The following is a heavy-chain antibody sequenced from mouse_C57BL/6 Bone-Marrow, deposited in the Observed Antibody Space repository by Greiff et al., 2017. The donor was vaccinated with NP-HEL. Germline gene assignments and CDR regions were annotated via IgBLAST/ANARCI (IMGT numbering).Heavy chain of an antibody. D-gene: IGHD2-1*01. V-gene: IGHV1-5*01. J-gene: IGHJ4*01. CDR1: GYTFTSYW. Sequence: VQLKESGTVLARPGASVKMSCKTSGYTFTSYWMHWVKQRPGQGLEWIGAIYPGNSGTSYNQKFKGKAKLTAFTSASTADMERSSLTNEDSAVYYCTYGNDYYAMDYWGQGTSVTVSS. CDR3: TYGNDYYAMDY. CDR2: IYPGNSGT.